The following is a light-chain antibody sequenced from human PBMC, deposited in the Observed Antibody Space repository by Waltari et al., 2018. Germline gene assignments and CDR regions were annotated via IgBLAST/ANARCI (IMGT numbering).Light chain of an antibody. CDR1: QAISRS. CDR3: QHFYSYPSG. V-gene: IGKV1-13*02. J-gene: IGKJ5*01. CDR2: EAS. Sequence: AIQLTQSPSSLSASVGDRVTITCRASQAISRSVAWFQQKPGKVPKLLIFEASEWEDGVPSRFSGSGGGTRFTLTISSLQPEDFATYYCQHFYSYPSGFGQGTRLEIK.